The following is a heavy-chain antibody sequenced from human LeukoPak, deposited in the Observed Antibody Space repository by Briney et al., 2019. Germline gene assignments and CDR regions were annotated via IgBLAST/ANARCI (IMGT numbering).Heavy chain of an antibody. CDR1: GFTFSSYA. CDR3: AGGPSYYYDSRWFDP. D-gene: IGHD3-22*01. Sequence: GGSLRLSCAASGFTFSSYAMSWVRQGPGQGLEWVSSISSSSSYTHYADSVKGRFTISRDNSKNTLYLQMNSLRAEDTAVYYCAGGPSYYYDSRWFDPWGQGTLVTVSS. V-gene: IGHV3-23*01. CDR2: ISSSSSYT. J-gene: IGHJ5*02.